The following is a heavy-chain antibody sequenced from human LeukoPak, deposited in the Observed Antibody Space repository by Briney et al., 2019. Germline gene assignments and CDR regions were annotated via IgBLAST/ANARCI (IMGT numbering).Heavy chain of an antibody. Sequence: GSSVKVSCKTSGGTFSNSGISWVRQAPGQGPEWMGGIIPVFGTPNYAQKFQGRLTITADRSMTTAYMELSSLTSDDTAVYYCARERLARFPYFDYWGQGTLVAVSS. D-gene: IGHD3-3*01. CDR1: GGTFSNSG. V-gene: IGHV1-69*06. J-gene: IGHJ4*02. CDR2: IIPVFGTP. CDR3: ARERLARFPYFDY.